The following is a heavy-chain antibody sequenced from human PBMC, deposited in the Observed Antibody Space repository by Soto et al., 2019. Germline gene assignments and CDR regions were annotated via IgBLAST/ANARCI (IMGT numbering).Heavy chain of an antibody. D-gene: IGHD4-17*01. V-gene: IGHV1-18*01. CDR1: GYTWTSYG. J-gene: IGHJ6*02. Sequence: QVQLVQSGADVNKPGASVKVSCKASGYTWTSYGISWVRQAPGQGLEWMGWISAYNGNTNYAQKLQGRVTMTTDTSTSTASMELRSLRCDDTAVYYCASPRHTVGGMDVSGQGTTVTVSS. CDR2: ISAYNGNT. CDR3: ASPRHTVGGMDV.